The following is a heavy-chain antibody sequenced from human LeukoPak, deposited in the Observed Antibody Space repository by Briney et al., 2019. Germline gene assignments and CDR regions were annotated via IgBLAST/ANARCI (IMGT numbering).Heavy chain of an antibody. CDR1: GFTFSSYW. CDR3: AGTDYGDYRIDY. Sequence: GGSLRLSCAASGFTFSSYWMSWVRQAPGKGLEWVANIKQDGSEKYYVDSVMGRFTISRDNAKNSLYLQMNSLRAEDTAVYYCAGTDYGDYRIDYWGQGTLVTVSS. V-gene: IGHV3-7*01. D-gene: IGHD4-17*01. J-gene: IGHJ4*02. CDR2: IKQDGSEK.